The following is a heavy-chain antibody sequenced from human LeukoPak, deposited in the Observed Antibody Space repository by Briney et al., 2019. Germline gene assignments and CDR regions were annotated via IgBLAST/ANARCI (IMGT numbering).Heavy chain of an antibody. CDR3: ARVGPDVGATMGAFDI. CDR2: IYYSGST. D-gene: IGHD1-26*01. Sequence: SETLSLTCTVSGGSISSYYWSWIRQPPGKGLEWIGYIYYSGSTNYIPSLKSRVTISVDASKNQFSLKLSSVTAADTAVYYCARVGPDVGATMGAFDIWGQGTMVTVSS. CDR1: GGSISSYY. J-gene: IGHJ3*02. V-gene: IGHV4-59*01.